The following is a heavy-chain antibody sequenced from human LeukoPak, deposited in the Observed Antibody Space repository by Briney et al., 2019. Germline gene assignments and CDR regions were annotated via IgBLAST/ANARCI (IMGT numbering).Heavy chain of an antibody. CDR3: ARDHLSSGSAPDYYYYYYMDV. Sequence: PGGSLRLSCATSGSTFRNYGMSWVRQAPGKGLVWVSRINSDGSSTSYADSVKGRFTISRDNAKNTLYLQMNSLRAEDTAVYYCARDHLSSGSAPDYYYYYYMDVWGKGTTVTISS. CDR1: GSTFRNYG. D-gene: IGHD6-19*01. V-gene: IGHV3-74*01. J-gene: IGHJ6*03. CDR2: INSDGSST.